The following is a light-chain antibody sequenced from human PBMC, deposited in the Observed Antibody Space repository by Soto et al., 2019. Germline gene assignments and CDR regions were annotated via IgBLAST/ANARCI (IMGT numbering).Light chain of an antibody. CDR2: WAS. CDR1: QSVLYNFNNKDY. Sequence: DIVMTQSPDSLAVSLGERATINCRSSQSVLYNFNNKDYLAWYQHKPGQPPKLLIYWASTRESGVPDRFSGSGSGTDFTLTISSLQAEDVAVYYCQHYYSTPGTFGRGTKVEIK. J-gene: IGKJ1*01. V-gene: IGKV4-1*01. CDR3: QHYYSTPGT.